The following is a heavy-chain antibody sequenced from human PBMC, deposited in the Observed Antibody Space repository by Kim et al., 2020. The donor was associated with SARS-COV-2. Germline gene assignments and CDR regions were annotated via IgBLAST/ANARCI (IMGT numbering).Heavy chain of an antibody. CDR3: AKSVGGGIVGALYYYYGMDV. CDR2: ISGSGGST. V-gene: IGHV3-23*01. Sequence: GGSLRLSCAASGFTFSSYAMSWVRQAPGKGLEWVSAISGSGGSTYYADSVKGRFTISRDNSKNTLYLQMNSLRAEDTAVYYCAKSVGGGIVGALYYYYGMDVWGQGTTVTVSS. CDR1: GFTFSSYA. J-gene: IGHJ6*02. D-gene: IGHD1-26*01.